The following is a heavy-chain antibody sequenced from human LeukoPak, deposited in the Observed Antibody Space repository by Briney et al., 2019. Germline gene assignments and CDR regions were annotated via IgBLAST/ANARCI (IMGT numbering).Heavy chain of an antibody. CDR1: GFTFSSYE. V-gene: IGHV3-48*03. D-gene: IGHD6-19*01. J-gene: IGHJ4*02. CDR3: ARGLSSGWLQYFDY. CDR2: ISGSGSSI. Sequence: GGSLRLSCAASGFTFSSYEMNWVRQAPGKGLEWVSYISGSGSSIYYADSVKGRFTISRDNAKNSLYLQMNSLRAGDTAVYYCARGLSSGWLQYFDYWGQGTLVSVSS.